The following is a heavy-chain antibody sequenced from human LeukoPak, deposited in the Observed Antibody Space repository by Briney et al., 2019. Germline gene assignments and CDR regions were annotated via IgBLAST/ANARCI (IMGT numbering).Heavy chain of an antibody. J-gene: IGHJ4*02. CDR3: ARAGSGSYYGY. CDR2: INTNTGNP. CDR1: GFTFTSYA. Sequence: GGSLRLSCAASGFTFTSYAMNWVRQAPGQGLEWMGWINTNTGNPTYAQGFTGRFVFSLDTSVSTAYLQISSLKAEDTAVYYCARAGSGSYYGYWGQGTLVTVSS. D-gene: IGHD3-10*01. V-gene: IGHV7-4-1*02.